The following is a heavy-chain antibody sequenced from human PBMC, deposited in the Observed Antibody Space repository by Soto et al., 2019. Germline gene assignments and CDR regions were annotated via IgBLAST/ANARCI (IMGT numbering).Heavy chain of an antibody. J-gene: IGHJ4*02. D-gene: IGHD2-21*01. CDR1: GFIFTAYS. CDR2: ISSGGNST. CDR3: ARDRKRRDCYTFDS. V-gene: IGHV3-11*05. Sequence: PGGSLRLSCAASGFIFTAYSMTWIRQAPGTGLEWVSYISSGGNSTQYSDSVKGRFTVSRDNAKNFLFLQMSSLRLDDTAVYYCARDRKRRDCYTFDSWGRGAMVTVYS.